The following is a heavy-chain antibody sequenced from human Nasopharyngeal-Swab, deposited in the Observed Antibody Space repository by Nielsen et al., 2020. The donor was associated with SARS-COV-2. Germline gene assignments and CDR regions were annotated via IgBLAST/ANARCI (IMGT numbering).Heavy chain of an antibody. Sequence: SKTLSLTCAVYGGSFSGYYWSWIRQPPGKGLEWIGEINHSGSTNYNPSLKSRVTISVDTSKNQFSLKLSSVTAADTAVYYCARQESSGWWRYYFDYWGQGTLVTVSS. D-gene: IGHD6-19*01. CDR2: INHSGST. J-gene: IGHJ4*02. CDR1: GGSFSGYY. CDR3: ARQESSGWWRYYFDY. V-gene: IGHV4-34*01.